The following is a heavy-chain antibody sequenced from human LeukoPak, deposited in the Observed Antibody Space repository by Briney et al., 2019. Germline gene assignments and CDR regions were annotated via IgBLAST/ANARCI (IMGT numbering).Heavy chain of an antibody. CDR3: ARVEAAAGSNWFDP. J-gene: IGHJ5*02. V-gene: IGHV4-4*07. D-gene: IGHD6-13*01. Sequence: AETLSLTCTVSGGSISSYYWSWIRQPAGKGLEWIGRIYTSGSTNYNPALKSRVTMSVDTSKNQLSLKLSSVTAEDTAVYYCARVEAAAGSNWFDPWGQGTLVTVSS. CDR1: GGSISSYY. CDR2: IYTSGST.